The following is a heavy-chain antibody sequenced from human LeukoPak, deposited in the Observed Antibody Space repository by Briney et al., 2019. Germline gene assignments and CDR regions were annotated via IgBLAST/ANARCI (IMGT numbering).Heavy chain of an antibody. Sequence: SQTLSLTCAASGGSISSGGYSWSWIRQPPGKGLEWIGYIYHSGSTYYNPSLKSRVTISVDRSKNQFSLKLSSVTAADTAVYYCARADGDYVFFDYWGQGTLVTVSS. CDR1: GGSISSGGYS. D-gene: IGHD4-17*01. J-gene: IGHJ4*02. CDR3: ARADGDYVFFDY. V-gene: IGHV4-30-2*01. CDR2: IYHSGST.